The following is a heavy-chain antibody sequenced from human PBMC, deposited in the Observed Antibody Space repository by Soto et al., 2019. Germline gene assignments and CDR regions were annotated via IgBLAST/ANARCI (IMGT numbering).Heavy chain of an antibody. V-gene: IGHV4-34*01. J-gene: IGHJ6*02. CDR1: GGSFSGYY. CDR2: INHSGST. Sequence: SETLSLTCAVYGGSFSGYYWSWIRQPPGKGLEWIGEINHSGSTNYNPSLKSRVTISVDTSKNQFSLKLSSVTAADTAVYYCARDSEQQLVPQYYYYYGMDVWGQGTTVTVSS. D-gene: IGHD6-13*01. CDR3: ARDSEQQLVPQYYYYYGMDV.